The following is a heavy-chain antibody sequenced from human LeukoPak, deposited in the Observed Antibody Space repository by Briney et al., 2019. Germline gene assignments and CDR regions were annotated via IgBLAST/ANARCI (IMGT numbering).Heavy chain of an antibody. D-gene: IGHD5-18*01. V-gene: IGHV1-2*02. J-gene: IGHJ4*02. CDR1: GYTFTGYY. Sequence: GASVTVSCKASGYTFTGYYMHWVRQAPGQGLEWMGWINPNSGGTNYAQKFQGRVTMTRDTSISTAYMELSRLRSDDTAVYYCARGRAGLWHEYDYWGQGTLVTVSS. CDR3: ARGRAGLWHEYDY. CDR2: INPNSGGT.